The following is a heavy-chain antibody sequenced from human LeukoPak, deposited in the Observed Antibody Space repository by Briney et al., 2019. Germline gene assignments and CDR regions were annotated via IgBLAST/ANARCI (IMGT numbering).Heavy chain of an antibody. J-gene: IGHJ4*02. Sequence: PSETLSLTCTVSGGSISSYYWSWIRQPPGNGLVWIGYIHYSGTTNYNPSLKSRVTISVDTSKNQFSLKLSSVTAADTAVYYCARARLGFARGIGTNYFDYWGQGTLVTVSS. V-gene: IGHV4-59*01. CDR3: ARARLGFARGIGTNYFDY. D-gene: IGHD2-15*01. CDR1: GGSISSYY. CDR2: IHYSGTT.